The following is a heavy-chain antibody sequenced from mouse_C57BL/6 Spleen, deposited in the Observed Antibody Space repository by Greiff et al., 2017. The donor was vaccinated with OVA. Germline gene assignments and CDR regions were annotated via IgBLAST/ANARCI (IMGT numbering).Heavy chain of an antibody. J-gene: IGHJ2*01. D-gene: IGHD2-3*01. CDR1: GYTFTDYY. CDR3: ARGDGYYGDYYFDY. CDR2: INPNNGGT. Sequence: EVQLQQSGPELVKPGASVKISCKASGYTFTDYYMNWVKQSHGKSLEWIGDINPNNGGTSYNQKFKGKATLTVDKSSSTAYMELRSLTSEDSAVYYCARGDGYYGDYYFDYWGQGTTLTVSS. V-gene: IGHV1-26*01.